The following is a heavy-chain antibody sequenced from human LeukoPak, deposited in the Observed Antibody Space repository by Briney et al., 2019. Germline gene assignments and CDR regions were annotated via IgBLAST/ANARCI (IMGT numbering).Heavy chain of an antibody. V-gene: IGHV4-34*01. CDR3: ARGTGIAVAVN. J-gene: IGHJ4*02. Sequence: PSETLSLTCAVYGGSFSGYYWSWIRQPPGKGLEWIGEINHSGSTNYNPSLKSRVTISVDTSKNQFSLKLSSVTAADTAVYYCARGTGIAVAVNWGQGTLVTVSS. CDR2: INHSGST. CDR1: GGSFSGYY. D-gene: IGHD6-19*01.